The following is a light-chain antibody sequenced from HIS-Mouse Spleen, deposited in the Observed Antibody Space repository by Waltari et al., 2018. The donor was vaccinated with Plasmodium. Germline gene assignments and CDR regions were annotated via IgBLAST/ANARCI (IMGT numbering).Light chain of an antibody. CDR2: AAS. CDR1: QGISSY. V-gene: IGKV1-8*01. CDR3: QQYYSYPVT. Sequence: AIRMTQSPSSFPASTGDRVTITCRASQGISSYLAWYQQKPGKAPKLLIDAASTLQSGVPSRLSGSGSGTDFTLTISFLKSEHFATYYCQQYYSYPVTCGPGTKVDIK. J-gene: IGKJ3*01.